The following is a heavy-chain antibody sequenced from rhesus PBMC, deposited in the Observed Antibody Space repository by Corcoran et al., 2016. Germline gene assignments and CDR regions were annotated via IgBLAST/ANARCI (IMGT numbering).Heavy chain of an antibody. Sequence: EVQLVQSGAEVKKPGATVKISCKASGYTFTDHHLTWVRQAPGKGLEWMGVVDPEDGEADYAQKFQDRVTITADMSTDTAYMELSSLRSEDTAVYYCARERYSSGWSIDYWGQGVLVTVSS. CDR3: ARERYSSGWSIDY. CDR2: VDPEDGEA. CDR1: GYTFTDHH. V-gene: IGHV1-111*02. J-gene: IGHJ4*01. D-gene: IGHD6S26*01.